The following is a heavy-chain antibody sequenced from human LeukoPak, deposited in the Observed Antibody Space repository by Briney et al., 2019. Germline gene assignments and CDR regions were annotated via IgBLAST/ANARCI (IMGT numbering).Heavy chain of an antibody. CDR3: ARGVRYSSSWYVYYYYYYMDV. CDR1: GGSFSGYY. V-gene: IGHV4-34*01. Sequence: PSETLSLTCAVYGGSFSGYYWSWIRQPPGKGLEWIGEINHSGSTNYNPSLKSRVTISVDTSKNQFSLKLSSVTAADTAVYYCARGVRYSSSWYVYYYYYYMDVWGKGTTVSVSS. D-gene: IGHD6-13*01. J-gene: IGHJ6*03. CDR2: INHSGST.